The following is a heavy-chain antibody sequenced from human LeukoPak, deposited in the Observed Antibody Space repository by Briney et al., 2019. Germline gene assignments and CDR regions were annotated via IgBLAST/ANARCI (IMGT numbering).Heavy chain of an antibody. J-gene: IGHJ4*02. CDR2: VSFDGNNK. CDR1: AFTFSSYP. Sequence: GGSLRLSCAASAFTFSSYPMHWVRQAPGKGLEWVAIVSFDGNNKYYADSVKGRFTISRDNSKNTLYLQMNNLRVDDTAVYYCAKKGQANDGGKPDWGQGTLVTVSS. CDR3: AKKGQANDGGKPD. V-gene: IGHV3-30-3*02.